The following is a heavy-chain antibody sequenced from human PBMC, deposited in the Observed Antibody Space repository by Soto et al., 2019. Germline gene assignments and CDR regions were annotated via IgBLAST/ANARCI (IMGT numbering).Heavy chain of an antibody. J-gene: IGHJ4*02. CDR2: ISYDGSNK. D-gene: IGHD3-3*01. V-gene: IGHV3-30*18. Sequence: PVGSLRLSCAASGFTFSSYGMHWVRQAPGKGLEWVAVISYDGSNKYYADSVKGRFTISRDNSKNTLYLQMDSLRADDTAVFYCAKGKANTVFGVDTLFDYWGQGTQVTVSS. CDR3: AKGKANTVFGVDTLFDY. CDR1: GFTFSSYG.